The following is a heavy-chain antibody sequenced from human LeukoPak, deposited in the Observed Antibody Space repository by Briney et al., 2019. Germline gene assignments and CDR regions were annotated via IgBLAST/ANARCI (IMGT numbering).Heavy chain of an antibody. D-gene: IGHD3-10*01. CDR3: ARDRGALYDGADY. CDR2: INHSGST. J-gene: IGHJ4*02. V-gene: IGHV4-34*01. CDR1: GGSFSGYY. Sequence: PSETLSLTCAVYGGSFSGYYWSWIRQPPGKGLEWIGEINHSGSTNYNPSLKSRVTISVDTSKNQFSLKMTSVTAADTAVYYCARDRGALYDGADYWGQGTLVTVSS.